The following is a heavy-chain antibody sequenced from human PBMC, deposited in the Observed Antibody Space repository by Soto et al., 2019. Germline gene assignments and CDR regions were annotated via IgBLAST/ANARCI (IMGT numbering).Heavy chain of an antibody. V-gene: IGHV5-51*01. Sequence: PGESLKISCKGSGYSFTSYWIGWVRQMPGKGLEWMGIIYPDDSDTRYSPSFQGQVTISADKSISTAYLQWSSLKASDTAMYYCARPSDYGGVSDAFDIWGQGTMVTVSS. CDR3: ARPSDYGGVSDAFDI. D-gene: IGHD4-17*01. CDR1: GYSFTSYW. CDR2: IYPDDSDT. J-gene: IGHJ3*02.